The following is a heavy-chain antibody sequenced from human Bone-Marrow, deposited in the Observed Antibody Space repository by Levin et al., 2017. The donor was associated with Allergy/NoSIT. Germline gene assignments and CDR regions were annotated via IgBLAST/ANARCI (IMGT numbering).Heavy chain of an antibody. D-gene: IGHD6-19*01. CDR2: IYYRGST. CDR3: ARGRERDSGWLTG. V-gene: IGHV4-59*01. CDR1: GGSISSYY. J-gene: IGHJ4*02. Sequence: KSSETLSLTCTVSGGSISSYYWSWIRQPPGNGLEWIGYIYYRGSTNYNPSLRSRVTISVDTSKNQFSLKLNSVTAADTAVYYCARGRERDSGWLTGWGQGTLVTVSS.